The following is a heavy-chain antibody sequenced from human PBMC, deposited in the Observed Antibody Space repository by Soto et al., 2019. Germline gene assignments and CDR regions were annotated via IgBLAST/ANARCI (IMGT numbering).Heavy chain of an antibody. CDR3: ARAPQVLAASPFDY. CDR2: INHSGST. V-gene: IGHV4-34*01. CDR1: GGSFSGSY. D-gene: IGHD6-13*01. Sequence: SESMSLTCAVYGGSFSGSYWSWIRQPPGKGLEWIGEINHSGSTNYNPSLKSRVTISVDTSKNQFSLKLSSVTAADTAVYYCARAPQVLAASPFDYWGQGTLVTVSS. J-gene: IGHJ4*02.